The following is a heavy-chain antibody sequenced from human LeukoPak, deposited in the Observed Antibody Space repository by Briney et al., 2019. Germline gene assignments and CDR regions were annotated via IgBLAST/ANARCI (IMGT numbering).Heavy chain of an antibody. CDR1: GFTFSSYA. CDR2: ISGSGGST. V-gene: IGHV3-23*01. D-gene: IGHD3-10*01. CDR3: AKSITMVRGVIRTSWFDP. Sequence: PGGSLRLSCAASGFTFSSYAMSWVRQAPGKGLEWVSAISGSGGSTYYADSVKGRFTISRDNSKNTLYLQMNSLRAEDTAVYYCAKSITMVRGVIRTSWFDPWGQGTLVTVSS. J-gene: IGHJ5*02.